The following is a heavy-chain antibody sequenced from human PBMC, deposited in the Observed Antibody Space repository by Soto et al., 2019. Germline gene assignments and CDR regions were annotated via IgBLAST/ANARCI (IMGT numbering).Heavy chain of an antibody. D-gene: IGHD4-4*01. Sequence: GGSLRLSCAASGFTFSSYGMHWVRQAPGKGLEWVAVIWYDGSNKYYADSVKGRFTISRDNSKNTLYLQMNSLRAEDTAVYYCARDSSNYSSYYYGMDVWGQGTTVTVSS. CDR2: IWYDGSNK. CDR1: GFTFSSYG. V-gene: IGHV3-33*01. CDR3: ARDSSNYSSYYYGMDV. J-gene: IGHJ6*02.